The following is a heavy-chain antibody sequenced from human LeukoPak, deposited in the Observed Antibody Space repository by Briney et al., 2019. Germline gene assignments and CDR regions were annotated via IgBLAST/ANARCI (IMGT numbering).Heavy chain of an antibody. CDR2: IHHREGT. J-gene: IGHJ3*02. Sequence: SETLSLTCAVSGGSLSNENCWSWVRQPPGKGLEWIGEIHHREGTNYNPSLRSRVTISIDTSKNQFSLKLTSVTAADTAVYYCATPNDAFNIWGQGTMVTVSS. V-gene: IGHV4-4*02. CDR3: ATPNDAFNI. CDR1: GGSLSNENC.